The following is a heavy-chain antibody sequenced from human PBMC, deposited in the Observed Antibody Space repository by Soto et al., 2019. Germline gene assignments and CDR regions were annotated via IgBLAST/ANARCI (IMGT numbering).Heavy chain of an antibody. CDR2: INTDSGNT. D-gene: IGHD6-19*01. V-gene: IGHV1-3*04. J-gene: IGHJ2*01. CDR3: VRDRAVDWYLDL. Sequence: QVQVVQSGAEVKKPGASVRLSCKTSGYSFSSCAIHWVRLAPGQRFEWMGWINTDSGNTKYSQKFQGRVTITRDTAASTAYMELTSLVSEDTATYYCVRDRAVDWYLDLWGRGTLVTVSS. CDR1: GYSFSSCA.